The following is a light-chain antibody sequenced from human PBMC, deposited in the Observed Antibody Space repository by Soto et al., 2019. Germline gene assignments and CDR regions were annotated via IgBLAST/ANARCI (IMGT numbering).Light chain of an antibody. CDR2: KIS. Sequence: EIVMTQTPLSSAVTLGQPASISCRSSQSLVHNDGNTYLTWFQQRPGQPPRLLLYKISNRFSGVPDRFSGSGAGTAFTLKISRVEVEDVGVYYCMQATQYPWTFGQGTKVEIK. J-gene: IGKJ1*01. CDR1: QSLVHNDGNTY. CDR3: MQATQYPWT. V-gene: IGKV2-24*01.